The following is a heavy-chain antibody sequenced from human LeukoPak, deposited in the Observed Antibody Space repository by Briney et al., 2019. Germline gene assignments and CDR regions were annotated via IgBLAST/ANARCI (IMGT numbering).Heavy chain of an antibody. J-gene: IGHJ3*02. Sequence: SETLSLTCSVSGGSISSSSYYWGWIRQPPGKGLEWIGTIYYSGSTYYNPSLKSRVTISVDTSKNQFSLKLSSVTAADTAVYYCAGQPKLYGGADRGAFDIWGQGTMVTVSS. D-gene: IGHD4-23*01. CDR3: AGQPKLYGGADRGAFDI. CDR1: GGSISSSSYY. CDR2: IYYSGST. V-gene: IGHV4-39*01.